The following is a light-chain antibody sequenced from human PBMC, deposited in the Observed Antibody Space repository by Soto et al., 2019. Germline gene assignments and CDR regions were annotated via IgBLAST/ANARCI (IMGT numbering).Light chain of an antibody. J-gene: IGKJ2*01. CDR1: QSVRSN. CDR2: AAS. V-gene: IGKV3-15*01. CDR3: QQYNNWPLYT. Sequence: EIVMTQSPATLSVCPGEKATLSCRASQSVRSNLAWYQQKPGQSPRLLIYAASTRATGIPARFSGSGSGTEFTLTISSLQSEDFAVYYCQQYNNWPLYTFGQGTKLEIK.